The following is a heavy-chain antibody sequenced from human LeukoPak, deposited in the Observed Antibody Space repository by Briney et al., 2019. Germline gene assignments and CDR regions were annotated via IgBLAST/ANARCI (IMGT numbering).Heavy chain of an antibody. CDR3: ARVNPGLRYFGY. D-gene: IGHD3-9*01. V-gene: IGHV4-34*01. CDR2: INHSGST. Sequence: SETLSLTCAVYGGSFSGYYWSWIRQPPGKGLEWIGEINHSGSTNYNPSLKSRVTISVDTSKNQFSLKLSSVTAADTAVYYCARVNPGLRYFGYWGQGTLVTVSS. CDR1: GGSFSGYY. J-gene: IGHJ4*02.